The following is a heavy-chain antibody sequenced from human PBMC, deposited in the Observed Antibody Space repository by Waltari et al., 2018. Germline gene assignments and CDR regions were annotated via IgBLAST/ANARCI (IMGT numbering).Heavy chain of an antibody. Sequence: QVQLQESGPGLVKPSETLSLTCAVSGYSISSGYYWGWIRQPPGNGLEWIGSIYHSGSTYYNPSLKSRVTISVDTSKNQFSLKLSSVSAADTAVYYCARDLGVATITGGGYWGQGTLVTVSS. CDR3: ARDLGVATITGGGY. V-gene: IGHV4-38-2*02. D-gene: IGHD5-12*01. CDR2: IYHSGST. CDR1: GYSISSGYY. J-gene: IGHJ4*02.